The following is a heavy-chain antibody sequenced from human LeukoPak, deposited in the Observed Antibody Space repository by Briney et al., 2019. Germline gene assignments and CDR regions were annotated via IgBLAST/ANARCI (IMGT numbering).Heavy chain of an antibody. Sequence: PSETLSLTCTVSGGSISTDYWSWIRQPPGKGLEWIGYIYYPGATSYNPSLKSRVTISVDTSKNQFSLKLSSVTAADTAVYYCARQDVRSSTWYGWVDPWGQGTLVTVCS. V-gene: IGHV4-59*08. J-gene: IGHJ5*02. D-gene: IGHD6-13*01. CDR3: ARQDVRSSTWYGWVDP. CDR2: IYYPGAT. CDR1: GGSISTDY.